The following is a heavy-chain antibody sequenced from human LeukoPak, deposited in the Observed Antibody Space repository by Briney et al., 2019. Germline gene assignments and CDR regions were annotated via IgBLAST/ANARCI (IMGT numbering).Heavy chain of an antibody. CDR1: GFTVSSVY. J-gene: IGHJ4*02. V-gene: IGHV3-66*01. CDR2: LYSGGST. CDR3: PRGYSYSWGY. Sequence: GGSLRLSCAASGFTVSSVYMSWVRQAPGKGLERVSVLYSGGSTYYADSVKGRFTISRDNSKNTLYLQMNSLRAEDTAVYYCPRGYSYSWGYWGQGALVTVSS. D-gene: IGHD5-18*01.